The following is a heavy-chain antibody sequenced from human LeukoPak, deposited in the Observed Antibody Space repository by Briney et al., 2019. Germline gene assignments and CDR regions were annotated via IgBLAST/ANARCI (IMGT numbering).Heavy chain of an antibody. V-gene: IGHV3-48*04. CDR1: GFTFSSYS. Sequence: GGSLRLSCAASGFTFSSYSMNWVRQAPGKGLEWVSYISSSSSTIYYADSVKGRFTISRDNAKNSLYLQMNSLRAEDTAVYYCARAPDIVLMVYAMGDAFDIWGQGTMVTVSS. D-gene: IGHD2-8*01. J-gene: IGHJ3*02. CDR2: ISSSSSTI. CDR3: ARAPDIVLMVYAMGDAFDI.